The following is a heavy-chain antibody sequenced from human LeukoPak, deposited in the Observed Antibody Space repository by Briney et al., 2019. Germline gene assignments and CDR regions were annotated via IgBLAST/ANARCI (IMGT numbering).Heavy chain of an antibody. Sequence: GGSLRLSCEVSGFTFSNYAMRWVRQAPGKGLEWVSGISANGISTYYADSVKGRFTISRDNSRNTLSLQMNSLRAEDTAVYYCYWEGFWGQGTLVTVSS. CDR3: YWEGF. CDR2: ISANGIST. V-gene: IGHV3-23*01. J-gene: IGHJ4*02. D-gene: IGHD1-26*01. CDR1: GFTFSNYA.